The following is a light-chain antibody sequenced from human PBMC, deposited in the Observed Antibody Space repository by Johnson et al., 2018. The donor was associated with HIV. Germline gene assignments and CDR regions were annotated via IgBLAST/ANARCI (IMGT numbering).Light chain of an antibody. V-gene: IGLV1-51*01. Sequence: QSVLTQPPSVSAAPGQKVTISCSGSSSNIDNNYVSWYQLLPGTAPKLLIYDNNKRPSGISDRFSDSQSGTSATLALTGLQTGAEADYYCGTWDTSLGAQYVFGSGTKVTVL. CDR2: DNN. CDR1: SSNIDNNY. CDR3: GTWDTSLGAQYV. J-gene: IGLJ1*01.